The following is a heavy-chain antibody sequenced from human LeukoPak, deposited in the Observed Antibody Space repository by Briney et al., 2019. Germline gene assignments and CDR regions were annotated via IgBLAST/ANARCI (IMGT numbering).Heavy chain of an antibody. Sequence: GGSLRLSCAASGFTFRNYGMHWVRQAPGKGLEWVAVISYDGSNKYYADSVKGRFTISRDNSKNTLYLQMNSLRAEDTAVYYCARDIVVVTSPGDYWGQGTLVTVSS. CDR1: GFTFRNYG. CDR3: ARDIVVVTSPGDY. V-gene: IGHV3-30*03. CDR2: ISYDGSNK. J-gene: IGHJ4*02. D-gene: IGHD2-21*02.